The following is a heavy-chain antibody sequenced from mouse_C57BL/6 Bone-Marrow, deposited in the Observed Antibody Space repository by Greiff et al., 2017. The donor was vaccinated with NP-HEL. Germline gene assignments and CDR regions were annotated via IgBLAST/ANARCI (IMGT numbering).Heavy chain of an antibody. V-gene: IGHV14-4*01. D-gene: IGHD2-4*01. CDR3: TTIYYDSY. CDR2: IDPENGDT. Sequence: VQLQQSGAELVRPGASVKLSCTASGFNIKDDYMHWVKQRPEQGLEWIGWIDPENGDTEYGSKFQGKATITADTSSNTAYLQLSSLTSEDTAVYYCTTIYYDSYWGQGTTLTVSS. CDR1: GFNIKDDY. J-gene: IGHJ2*01.